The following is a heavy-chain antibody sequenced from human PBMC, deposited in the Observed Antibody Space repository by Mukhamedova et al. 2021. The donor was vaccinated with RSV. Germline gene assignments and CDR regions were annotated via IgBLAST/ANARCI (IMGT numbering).Heavy chain of an antibody. Sequence: GFTFSSYAMHWVRQAPGKGLEWVAVISYDGSNKYYADSVKGRFTISRDNSKNTLYLQMNSLKTEDTAVYYCARALRGYGDYHDYW. V-gene: IGHV3-30*04. D-gene: IGHD4-17*01. CDR1: GFTFSSYA. CDR3: ARALRGYGDYHDY. CDR2: ISYDGSNK. J-gene: IGHJ4*01.